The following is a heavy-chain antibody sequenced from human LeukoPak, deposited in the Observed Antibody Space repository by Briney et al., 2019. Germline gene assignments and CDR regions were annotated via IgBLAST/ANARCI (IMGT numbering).Heavy chain of an antibody. Sequence: GGPLRLSCAASGFTFDEHTMIWLRQVPGKGLKGVSLISADGGSTHYADSVKGRFTISRDNSRNSLYLQMTSLRTDDTAFYYCAKRSGAPGNFDYWGHGTLVTVTS. V-gene: IGHV3-43*01. J-gene: IGHJ4*01. D-gene: IGHD1-1*01. CDR1: GFTFDEHT. CDR3: AKRSGAPGNFDY. CDR2: ISADGGST.